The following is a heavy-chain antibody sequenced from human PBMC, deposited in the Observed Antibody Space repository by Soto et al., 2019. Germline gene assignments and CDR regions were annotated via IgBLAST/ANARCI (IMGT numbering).Heavy chain of an antibody. D-gene: IGHD3-22*01. V-gene: IGHV4-59*01. CDR2: IYYSGNT. CDR3: ARARQRYYYDSSASEIDS. J-gene: IGHJ4*02. CDR1: GGSISSDY. Sequence: QVRLQESGPGLVKPSETLSLSCTVSGGSISSDYWSWIRQPPGKGLEYIGHIYYSGNTKYNPSLKSRVTIAVDTSKNQFSLRLTSVTTADTAVYYCARARQRYYYDSSASEIDSWGQGTLVSVSS.